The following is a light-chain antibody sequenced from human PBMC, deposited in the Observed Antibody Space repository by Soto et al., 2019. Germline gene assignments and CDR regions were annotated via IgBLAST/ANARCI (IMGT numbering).Light chain of an antibody. J-gene: IGKJ1*01. V-gene: IGKV1-5*01. CDR1: QSISSW. Sequence: DRVTITCRASQSISSWLAWYQQKPGKAPKLLIYDASSLESGVPSRFSGRGSGTEFTLTISSLQPDDFATYYCQKYNSYSWTFGQGTKVDIK. CDR2: DAS. CDR3: QKYNSYSWT.